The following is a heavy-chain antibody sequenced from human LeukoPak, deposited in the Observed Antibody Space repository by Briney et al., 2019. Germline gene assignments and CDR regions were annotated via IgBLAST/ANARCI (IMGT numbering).Heavy chain of an antibody. D-gene: IGHD6-19*01. CDR2: IIPIFGTA. V-gene: IGHV1-69*05. CDR1: GYTFTSYG. Sequence: ASVKVSCKASGYTFTSYGISWVRQAPGQGLEWMGGIIPIFGTANYAQKFQGRVTITTDESTSTAYMELSSLRSEDTAVYYCARAVAGAFDYWGQGTLVTVSS. J-gene: IGHJ4*02. CDR3: ARAVAGAFDY.